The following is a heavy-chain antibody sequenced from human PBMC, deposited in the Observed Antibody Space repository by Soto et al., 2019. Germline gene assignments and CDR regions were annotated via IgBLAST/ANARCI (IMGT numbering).Heavy chain of an antibody. CDR2: IYYRGST. V-gene: IGHV4-39*07. CDR3: ARGDLLFDY. J-gene: IGHJ4*02. Sequence: SETLSLTCTVSGGSISTSNFYWGWIRQPPGKGLEWIGSIYYRGSTNYNPSLKSRVTVSVNPSKNQFSLELSSVTAADTAVYYCARGDLLFDYWGQGTLVTVSS. CDR1: GGSISTSNFY.